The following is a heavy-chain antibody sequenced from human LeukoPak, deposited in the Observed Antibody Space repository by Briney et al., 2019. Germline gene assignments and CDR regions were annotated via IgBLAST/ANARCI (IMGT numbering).Heavy chain of an antibody. D-gene: IGHD2-2*01. J-gene: IGHJ5*02. Sequence: ASVKVSCKASGGTFSSYAISWVRQAPGQGLEWMGGIIPIFGTANYAQKFQGRVTITTDESTSTAYMELSSLRSEDTAVYYCARDHSSSTSCLLSLDPWGQGTLVTVSS. CDR3: ARDHSSSTSCLLSLDP. V-gene: IGHV1-69*05. CDR2: IIPIFGTA. CDR1: GGTFSSYA.